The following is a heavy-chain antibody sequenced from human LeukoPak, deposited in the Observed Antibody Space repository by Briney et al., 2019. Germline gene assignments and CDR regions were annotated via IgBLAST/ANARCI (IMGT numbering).Heavy chain of an antibody. D-gene: IGHD6-13*01. J-gene: IGHJ5*02. Sequence: ASAKVSCKASGYTFTGYYMHWVRPAPGQGPGWMGWINPNSGGTNYAQKFQGRVTMTRDTSISTAYMELSRLRSEDTAVYYCARARPVAAAKGANWFDPWGQGTLVTVSS. CDR3: ARARPVAAAKGANWFDP. CDR2: INPNSGGT. CDR1: GYTFTGYY. V-gene: IGHV1-2*02.